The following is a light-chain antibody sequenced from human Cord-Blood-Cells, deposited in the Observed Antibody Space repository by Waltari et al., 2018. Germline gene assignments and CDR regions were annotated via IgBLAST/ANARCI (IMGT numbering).Light chain of an antibody. Sequence: EIVLTQSPGTLSLSPGERATLSCRASQSVSSSYVAWYQQKPGQAPRLRSYGASSRATGIPDRFSGSGSGTDFTHTISSLEPEDFAVYYCQQYGSSPLTFGGGTKVEIK. CDR1: QSVSSSY. CDR2: GAS. CDR3: QQYGSSPLT. J-gene: IGKJ4*01. V-gene: IGKV3-20*01.